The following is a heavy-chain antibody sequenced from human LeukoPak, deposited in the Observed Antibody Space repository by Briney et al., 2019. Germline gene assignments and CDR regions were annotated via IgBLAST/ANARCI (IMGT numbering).Heavy chain of an antibody. CDR1: GFTFSSYS. V-gene: IGHV3-21*01. CDR3: ATPIPYYDFWSGSDY. J-gene: IGHJ4*02. Sequence: GSLRLSCAASGFTFSSYSMNWVRQAPGKGLEWVSSISSSSSYIYYADSVKGRFTISRDNAKNSLYLQMNSLRAEDTAVYYCATPIPYYDFWSGSDYWGQGTLVTVSS. CDR2: ISSSSSYI. D-gene: IGHD3-3*01.